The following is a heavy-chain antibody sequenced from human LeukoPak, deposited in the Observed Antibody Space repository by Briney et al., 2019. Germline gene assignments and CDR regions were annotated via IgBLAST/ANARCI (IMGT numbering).Heavy chain of an antibody. D-gene: IGHD5-24*01. CDR3: ARMGNGYNLAFDY. V-gene: IGHV2-70*04. CDR2: IDWDDDK. J-gene: IGHJ4*02. Sequence: SGTALLKPTQTLTLTCTFSGFSLSTSGVRVSWIRQPPGKALEWLARIDWDDDKFYSTSLKTRLTISKDTSKNQVVLTMTNMDPVDTATYYCARMGNGYNLAFDYWGQGTLVTVSS. CDR1: GFSLSTSGVR.